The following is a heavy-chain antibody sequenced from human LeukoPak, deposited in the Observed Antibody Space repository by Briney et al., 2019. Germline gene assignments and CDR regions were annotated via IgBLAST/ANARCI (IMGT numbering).Heavy chain of an antibody. J-gene: IGHJ4*02. CDR2: IYYSGST. V-gene: IGHV4-59*08. CDR3: ARFTPMVRGVNSYYFDY. D-gene: IGHD3-10*01. Sequence: PSETLSLTCTVSGGSISSYYWSWIRQPPGKGLEWIGYIYYSGSTNYNPSLKSRVTISVDTSKNQFSLKLSSVTAADTAVYYCARFTPMVRGVNSYYFDYWGPGTLVSVSS. CDR1: GGSISSYY.